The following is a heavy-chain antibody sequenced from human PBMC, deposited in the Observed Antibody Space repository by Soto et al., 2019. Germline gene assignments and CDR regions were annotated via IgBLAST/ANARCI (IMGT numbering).Heavy chain of an antibody. V-gene: IGHV3-23*01. D-gene: IGHD2-2*01. Sequence: GGSLRLSCAGSGFSGFTFNTYAMSWVRQAPGKGLEWVSVISGSSATIYYADSVKGRFSISRDNSKNTVYLQMNNLRPDDTAVYYCAKDQVEYCSSSACFGAFDCWGQGIQVTVS. CDR1: GFSGFTFNTYA. CDR3: AKDQVEYCSSSACFGAFDC. J-gene: IGHJ4*02. CDR2: ISGSSATI.